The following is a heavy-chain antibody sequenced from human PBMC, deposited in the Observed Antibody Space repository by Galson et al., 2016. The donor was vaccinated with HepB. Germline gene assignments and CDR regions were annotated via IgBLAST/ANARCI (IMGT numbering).Heavy chain of an antibody. CDR1: GYIFTDYY. V-gene: IGHV1-2*04. J-gene: IGHJ4*02. Sequence: SVKVSCKASGYIFTDYYLHWVRQAPGQGLEWMGWINPDSGGTDYAQKFQGWVTMTRDTSTNKAYMELRRLTSDDTAVYYCARATIFGVANYWGQGTLVTVSS. CDR3: ARATIFGVANY. CDR2: INPDSGGT. D-gene: IGHD3-3*01.